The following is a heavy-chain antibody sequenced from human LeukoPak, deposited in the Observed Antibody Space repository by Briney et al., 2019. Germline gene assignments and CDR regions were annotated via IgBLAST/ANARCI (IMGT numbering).Heavy chain of an antibody. D-gene: IGHD6-19*01. CDR3: ARAEYSSGWMGAYYFDY. Sequence: SETLSLTCTVSGGYISGYYWSWIRQPPGKGLEWIGYIYYSGSTYYNPSLKSRVTISVDTSKNQFSLKLSSVTAADTAVYYCARAEYSSGWMGAYYFDYWGQGTLVTVSS. J-gene: IGHJ4*02. V-gene: IGHV4-59*12. CDR1: GGYISGYY. CDR2: IYYSGST.